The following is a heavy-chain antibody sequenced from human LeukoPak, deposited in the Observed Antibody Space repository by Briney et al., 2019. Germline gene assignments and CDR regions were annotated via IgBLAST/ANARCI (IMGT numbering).Heavy chain of an antibody. V-gene: IGHV3-23*01. D-gene: IGHD3-10*01. CDR1: GFTFSRYA. Sequence: PGGSLRLSCAASGFTFSRYAMSWVRQAPGKGLEWVSATSGSGGSTYYADSVKGRFTISRDNSKNMLYLQTNSLRAEDTAVFYCAKDYYYGSGSYYTEFDYWGQGTLVTVSS. J-gene: IGHJ4*02. CDR2: TSGSGGST. CDR3: AKDYYYGSGSYYTEFDY.